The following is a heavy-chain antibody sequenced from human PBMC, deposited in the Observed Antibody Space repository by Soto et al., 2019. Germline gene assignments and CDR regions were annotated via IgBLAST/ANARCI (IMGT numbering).Heavy chain of an antibody. CDR2: ISGSGGST. D-gene: IGHD3-22*01. Sequence: PGGSLRLSCAASGFTFSSYAMSWVRQAPGKGLEWVSAISGSGGSTYYADSVKGRFTISRDNSKNTLYLQMNSLRAEDTAVYYCAKDPLYYDSSGLNYWGQGTLVTVS. CDR3: AKDPLYYDSSGLNY. CDR1: GFTFSSYA. J-gene: IGHJ4*02. V-gene: IGHV3-23*01.